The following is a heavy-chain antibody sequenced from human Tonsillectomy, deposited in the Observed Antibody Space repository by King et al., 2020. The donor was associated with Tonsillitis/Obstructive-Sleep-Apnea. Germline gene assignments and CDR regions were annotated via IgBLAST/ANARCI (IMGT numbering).Heavy chain of an antibody. Sequence: VQLQQWGAGLLKPSETLSLTCAVYGGSFSGYYWSWIRQPPGKGLEWIGEINHSGSTNYNPSLKSRVTISVDTSKNQFSLKLSSVTAADTAVYYCARGGVFRYCTGGVCYRRSSGWYGGSPSFDYWGQGTLVTVSS. V-gene: IGHV4-34*01. CDR3: ARGGVFRYCTGGVCYRRSSGWYGGSPSFDY. CDR1: GGSFSGYY. CDR2: INHSGST. D-gene: IGHD2-8*02. J-gene: IGHJ4*02.